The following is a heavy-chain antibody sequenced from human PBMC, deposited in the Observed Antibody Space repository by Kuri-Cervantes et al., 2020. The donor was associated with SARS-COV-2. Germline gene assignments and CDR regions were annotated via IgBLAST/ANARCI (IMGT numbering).Heavy chain of an antibody. Sequence: GESLKISCAVSGGSISRTNWSIWVRQAPGKGLEWVAVISHDGKNKKCIASGKGRFTISRDNSQNTLYLHMKSLRSEDTAMYYCAKDRVGVQDFWGQGTLVPSPQ. V-gene: IGHV3-30*18. CDR2: ISHDGKNK. D-gene: IGHD2-21*01. CDR3: AKDRVGVQDF. J-gene: IGHJ4*02. CDR1: GGSISRTN.